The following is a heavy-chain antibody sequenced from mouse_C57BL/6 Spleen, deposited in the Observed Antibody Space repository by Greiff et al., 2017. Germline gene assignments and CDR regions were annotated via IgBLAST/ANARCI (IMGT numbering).Heavy chain of an antibody. CDR2: IRNKANGYTT. D-gene: IGHD4-1*01. Sequence: EVMLVESGGGLVQPGGSLSLSCAASGFTFTDYYMSWVRQPPGKALEWLGFIRNKANGYTTEYSASVKGRFTISRDNSQVILYLQMNALRAEDSATCYCARYVNCDYFAYWGQGTTLTVSS. CDR3: ARYVNCDYFAY. CDR1: GFTFTDYY. J-gene: IGHJ2*01. V-gene: IGHV7-3*01.